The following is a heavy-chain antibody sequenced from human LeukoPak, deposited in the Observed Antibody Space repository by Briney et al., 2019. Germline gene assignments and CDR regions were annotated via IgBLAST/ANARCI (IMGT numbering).Heavy chain of an antibody. Sequence: SETLSLTCAVYGGSFSGYYWTWIRQPPGKGLEWTGEINHGESTNYNPSLKSRVIISVDKSKNQFSLKLSSVTAADTALYHCARMYIKWRRYLQHWGQGTLVTVPS. CDR2: INHGEST. J-gene: IGHJ1*01. D-gene: IGHD5-12*01. CDR1: GGSFSGYY. V-gene: IGHV4-34*01. CDR3: ARMYIKWRRYLQH.